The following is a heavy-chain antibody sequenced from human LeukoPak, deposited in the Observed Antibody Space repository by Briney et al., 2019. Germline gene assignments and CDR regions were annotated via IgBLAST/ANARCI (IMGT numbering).Heavy chain of an antibody. V-gene: IGHV5-51*01. CDR1: GYRFTSYC. Sequence: GESLKISCKGSGYRFTSYCIGWVRQMPGKGLGWMGIIYPGDSDTRYSPSFQGQVTISADKSISTAYLQWSSLKASDTAMYYCARRTGGRYCSSTSCSNDWFDPWGQGTLVTVSS. J-gene: IGHJ5*02. CDR2: IYPGDSDT. D-gene: IGHD2-2*01. CDR3: ARRTGGRYCSSTSCSNDWFDP.